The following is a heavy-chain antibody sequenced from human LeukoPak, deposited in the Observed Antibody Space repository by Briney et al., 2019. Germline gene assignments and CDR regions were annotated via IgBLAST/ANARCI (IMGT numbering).Heavy chain of an antibody. CDR2: ISGGAGST. V-gene: IGHV3-23*01. CDR3: ARPFHDAFDI. D-gene: IGHD2/OR15-2a*01. J-gene: IGHJ3*02. Sequence: PGGSLRLSCAASAITFSTYAMSWVRQAPGKGLECVSVISGGAGSTYYADSVRGRFTISRDNAKNSLYLHMNSLRAEDTAVYYCARPFHDAFDIWGQGTMVTVS. CDR1: AITFSTYA.